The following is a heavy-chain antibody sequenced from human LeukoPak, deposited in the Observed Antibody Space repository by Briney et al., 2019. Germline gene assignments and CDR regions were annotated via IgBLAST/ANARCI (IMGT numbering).Heavy chain of an antibody. D-gene: IGHD3-22*01. CDR3: ARDRLGDYDHSGYYDK. CDR2: ISGSGDNT. V-gene: IGHV3-23*01. J-gene: IGHJ4*02. Sequence: GGSLRLSCAASGFTFGSYAMSWVRQAPGKGLEWVSAISGSGDNTYYADSVKGRFTISRDNSKNTLYLQMNNLRAEDTAVYYCARDRLGDYDHSGYYDKWGQGTLVTVSS. CDR1: GFTFGSYA.